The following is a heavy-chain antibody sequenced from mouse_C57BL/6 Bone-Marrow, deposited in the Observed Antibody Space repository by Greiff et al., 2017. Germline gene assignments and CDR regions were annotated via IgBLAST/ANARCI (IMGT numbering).Heavy chain of an antibody. J-gene: IGHJ2*01. D-gene: IGHD1-1*01. CDR2: INPNNGGT. V-gene: IGHV1-22*01. CDR1: GYTFTDYN. Sequence: EVKLQESGPELVKPGASVKMSCKASGYTFTDYNMHWVKQSHGKSLEWIGYINPNNGGTSYNQKFKGKATLTVNKSSSTAYMELRSLTSEDSAVYYCAITGGSTRDYWGQGTTLTVSS. CDR3: AITGGSTRDY.